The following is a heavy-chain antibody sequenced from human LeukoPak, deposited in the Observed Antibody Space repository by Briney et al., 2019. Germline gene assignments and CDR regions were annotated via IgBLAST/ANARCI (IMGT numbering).Heavy chain of an antibody. CDR3: AKDRLGGRWLHPIFFDY. CDR1: GFTFSSYA. D-gene: IGHD5-24*01. V-gene: IGHV3-23*01. CDR2: ISGSGGST. Sequence: GGSLRLSCAASGFTFSSYAMSWVRQAPGKGLEWVSAISGSGGSTYYADSVKGRFTISRDNSKNTLYLQMNSLRAEDTAVYYCAKDRLGGRWLHPIFFDYWGQGTLVTVSS. J-gene: IGHJ4*02.